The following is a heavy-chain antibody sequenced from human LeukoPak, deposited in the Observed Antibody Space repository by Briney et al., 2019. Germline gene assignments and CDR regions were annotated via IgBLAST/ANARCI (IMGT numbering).Heavy chain of an antibody. V-gene: IGHV4-34*01. CDR2: INHFGTT. Sequence: KPSETLSLTCAVYGESFRGPYWSWVRQTPGKGLEWIGEINHFGTTKSNLSLKSRVTISVDTSKNQFSLNLTSVTAADTAVYYCARQSQSGSSYWGQGIRVTVSS. D-gene: IGHD1-26*01. CDR1: GESFRGPY. CDR3: ARQSQSGSSY. J-gene: IGHJ4*02.